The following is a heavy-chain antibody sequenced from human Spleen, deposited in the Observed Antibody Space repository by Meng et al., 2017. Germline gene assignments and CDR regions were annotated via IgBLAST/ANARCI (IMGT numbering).Heavy chain of an antibody. CDR2: INHSGSP. J-gene: IGHJ4*02. CDR3: ARGPTTMAHDFDY. D-gene: IGHD4-11*01. Sequence: QVQPHQWGAGRLRPSASLSLPCLVSGGSFIDYYRSWIRQPPGKGLEWIGEINHSGSPNYNPSLESRATISVDTSQNNLSLKLSSVTAADSAVYYCARGPTTMAHDFDYWGQGTLVTVSS. CDR1: GGSFIDYY. V-gene: IGHV4-34*01.